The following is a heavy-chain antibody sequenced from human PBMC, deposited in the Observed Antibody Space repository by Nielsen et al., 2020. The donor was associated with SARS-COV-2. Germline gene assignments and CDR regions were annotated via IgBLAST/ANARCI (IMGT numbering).Heavy chain of an antibody. CDR3: AKDRLYRSSTSCYAAGMDV. CDR1: GFTFSSYG. CDR2: ISYDGSNK. V-gene: IGHV3-30*18. D-gene: IGHD2-2*01. J-gene: IGHJ6*04. Sequence: GGSLRLSCAASGFTFSSYGMHWVRQAPGKGLEWVAVISYDGSNKYYADSVKGRFTISRDNSKNTLYLQMNSLRAEDTAVYYCAKDRLYRSSTSCYAAGMDVWGKGTTVTVSS.